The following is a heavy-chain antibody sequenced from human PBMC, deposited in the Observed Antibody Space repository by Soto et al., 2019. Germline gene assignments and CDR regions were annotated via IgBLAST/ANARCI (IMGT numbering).Heavy chain of an antibody. J-gene: IGHJ5*02. V-gene: IGHV4-31*03. CDR3: ARLAYYDSSGYGSNYWFEP. D-gene: IGHD3-22*01. CDR2: IYYTGST. Sequence: SETLSLTCTVSDGTIASGGCYWNWIRQHPGKGLEWIGYIYYTGSTGYNPSLKSRVTISIDTSKSQFSLKLSSVTAADTAVYYCARLAYYDSSGYGSNYWFEPWGQGTLVTXSS. CDR1: DGTIASGGCY.